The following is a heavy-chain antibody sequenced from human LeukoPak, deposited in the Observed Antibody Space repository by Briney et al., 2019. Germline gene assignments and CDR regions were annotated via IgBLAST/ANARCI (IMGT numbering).Heavy chain of an antibody. CDR1: GGSFSGYY. Sequence: KPSETLSLTCAVYGGSFSGYYWSWIRQPPGKGLEWIGEINHSGSTNYNPSLKSRVTISVDTSKNQFSLKLSSVTAADTAVYYCASLPTSSWPRFLQHGAKATRVPVPS. V-gene: IGHV4-34*01. CDR3: ASLPTSSWPRFLQH. J-gene: IGHJ1*01. CDR2: INHSGST. D-gene: IGHD6-13*01.